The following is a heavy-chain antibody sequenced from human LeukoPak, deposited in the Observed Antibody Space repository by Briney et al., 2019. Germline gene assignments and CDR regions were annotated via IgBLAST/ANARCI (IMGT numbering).Heavy chain of an antibody. J-gene: IGHJ4*02. CDR3: AREGYSYGNTFDY. Sequence: SVKVSCKASGGSFSNYAISWVRQAPGQGLEWMGGIVPILSTTNYARKFQGRVTMTAGESTSTANMELSSLRSDDTAVYYCAREGYSYGNTFDYWGQGTLVTVSS. CDR2: IVPILSTT. V-gene: IGHV1-69*01. CDR1: GGSFSNYA. D-gene: IGHD5-18*01.